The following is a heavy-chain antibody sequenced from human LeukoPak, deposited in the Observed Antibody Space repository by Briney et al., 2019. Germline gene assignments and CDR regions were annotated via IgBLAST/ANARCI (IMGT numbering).Heavy chain of an antibody. CDR2: IHYSETA. CDR1: GYSISSNYY. CDR3: ARGPTYQPIDY. Sequence: PSETLSLTCTVSGYSISSNYYWGWIRQPPGKGLAWIASIHYSETAYYNPSLKSRVTISVDTSKNHFSLKLTSVTAADTAVYYCARGPTYQPIDYWGQGTLVTVSS. D-gene: IGHD2-2*01. J-gene: IGHJ4*02. V-gene: IGHV4-39*02.